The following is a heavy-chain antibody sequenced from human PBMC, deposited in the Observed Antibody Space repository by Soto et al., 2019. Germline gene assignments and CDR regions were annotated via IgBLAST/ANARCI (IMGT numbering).Heavy chain of an antibody. Sequence: GESLKISCAASGFTVSSNYMSWVRQAPGKGLEWVSVIYSGGSTYYADSVKGRFTISRDNSKNTLYLQMNSLRAEDTAVYYCASGYDSKGFSFDYWGQGTLVTVSS. CDR3: ASGYDSKGFSFDY. J-gene: IGHJ4*02. D-gene: IGHD5-12*01. CDR2: IYSGGST. V-gene: IGHV3-66*01. CDR1: GFTVSSNY.